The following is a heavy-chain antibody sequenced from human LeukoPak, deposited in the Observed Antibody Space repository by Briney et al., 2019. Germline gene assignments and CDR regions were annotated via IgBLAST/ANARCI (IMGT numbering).Heavy chain of an antibody. D-gene: IGHD5-24*01. Sequence: GGSLRLSCTASGYTFNNAWMSWVRQAPGKGLEWVSYISSSGDTIFYADSVKGRFTISRDNAKNSLYLQMNSLRAEDTAVYYCASRTRRDGYNYFDYWGQGTLVTVSS. J-gene: IGHJ4*02. V-gene: IGHV3-11*04. CDR3: ASRTRRDGYNYFDY. CDR2: ISSSGDTI. CDR1: GYTFNNAW.